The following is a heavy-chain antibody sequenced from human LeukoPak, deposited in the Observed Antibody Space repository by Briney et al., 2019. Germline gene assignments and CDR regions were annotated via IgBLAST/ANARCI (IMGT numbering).Heavy chain of an antibody. V-gene: IGHV6-1*01. CDR2: TYYRSKWYN. Sequence: SQTLSLTCAISGDSVSSNSAAWNWIRQSPSRGLEWLGRTYYRSKWYNDYAVSVKSRITINPDTSKNQFSLQLNSVTPEDTAVYYCARVSALLWFGEPNHDAFDIWGQGTMVTVSS. J-gene: IGHJ3*02. D-gene: IGHD3-10*01. CDR3: ARVSALLWFGEPNHDAFDI. CDR1: GDSVSSNSAA.